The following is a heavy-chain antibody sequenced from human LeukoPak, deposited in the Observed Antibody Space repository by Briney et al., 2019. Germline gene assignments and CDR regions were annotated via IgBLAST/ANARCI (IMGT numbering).Heavy chain of an antibody. D-gene: IGHD1-26*01. V-gene: IGHV4-59*01. CDR3: ARGREVGPYDCFDP. J-gene: IGHJ5*02. CDR1: GGSISSYY. Sequence: SETLSLTCTVSGGSISSYYWSWIRQPPGKGLEWIGYIYYSGSTNYNPSLKSRVTISVDTSKNQFSLKLSSVTAADTAVYYCARGREVGPYDCFDPWGREPLVTVP. CDR2: IYYSGST.